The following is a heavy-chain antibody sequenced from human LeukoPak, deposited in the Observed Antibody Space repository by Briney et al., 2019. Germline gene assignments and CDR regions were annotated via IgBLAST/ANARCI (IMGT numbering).Heavy chain of an antibody. D-gene: IGHD6-6*01. CDR3: ARGRPYSSSSYYYYYMDV. CDR2: ISTSSSYI. CDR1: GFIFSSYS. V-gene: IGHV3-21*01. J-gene: IGHJ6*03. Sequence: PGGSLRLSCAASGFIFSSYSMNWVRQAPGKGLEWVSFISTSSSYIYYADSVKGRFTISRDNAKNSLYLQMNSLRAEDTAVYYCARGRPYSSSSYYYYYMDVWGKGTTVTVSS.